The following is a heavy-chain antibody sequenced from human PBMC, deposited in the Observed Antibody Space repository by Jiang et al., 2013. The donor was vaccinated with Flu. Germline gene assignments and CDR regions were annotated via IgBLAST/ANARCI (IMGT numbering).Heavy chain of an antibody. D-gene: IGHD3-22*01. J-gene: IGHJ4*02. Sequence: QLVESGGGVVQPGGSLRLSCAASGFTFSTYGIHWVRQAPGKGLDWVAFIRHDGSDKYYAESVKGRFTISRDNSKNTLSLQMNSLGPDDTGVYYCGKEGYYESSVDSWGQGTLVTVSS. CDR3: GKEGYYESSVDS. V-gene: IGHV3-30*02. CDR2: IRHDGSDK. CDR1: GFTFSTYG.